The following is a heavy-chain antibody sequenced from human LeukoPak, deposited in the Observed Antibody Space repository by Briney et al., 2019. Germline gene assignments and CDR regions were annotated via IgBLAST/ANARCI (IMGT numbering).Heavy chain of an antibody. CDR2: IYPGDSDT. J-gene: IGHJ6*03. V-gene: IGHV5-51*01. CDR1: GSSFTSYW. Sequence: GESLQISCKGSGSSFTSYWIGWGRQLPGKGLEWMGIIYPGDSDTRYSPSFQGQVTISADKSISTAYLQWSSLKASDTAMYYCARHSHSSSQGDNYYYYYMDVWGKGTTVTVSS. CDR3: ARHSHSSSQGDNYYYYYMDV. D-gene: IGHD6-13*01.